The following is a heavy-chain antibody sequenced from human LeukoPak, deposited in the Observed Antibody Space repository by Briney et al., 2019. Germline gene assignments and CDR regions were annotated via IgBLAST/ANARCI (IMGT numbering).Heavy chain of an antibody. D-gene: IGHD6-6*01. Sequence: PSETLSLTCAVYGGSFSGYYWSWIRQPPGRGLEWIGEINHSGSTNYNPSLKSRVTISVDTSKNQFSLKLSSVTAADTAVYYCARGLRSWYSSWSPFDYGAREP. V-gene: IGHV4-34*01. CDR3: ARGLRSWYSSWSPFDY. J-gene: IGHJ4*02. CDR2: INHSGST. CDR1: GGSFSGYY.